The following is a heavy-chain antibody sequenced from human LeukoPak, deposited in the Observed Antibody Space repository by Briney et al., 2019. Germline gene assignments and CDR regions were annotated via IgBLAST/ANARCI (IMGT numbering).Heavy chain of an antibody. Sequence: GASVKVSCKASGYTFTSYYMHWVRQAPGQGLEWMGIINPSGGSTSYAQKFQGRVTMTRDTSTSTVYMELSSLRSEDTAAYYCARVTSTYYYDSSGYQDNWFDPWGQGTLVTVSS. D-gene: IGHD3-22*01. CDR3: ARVTSTYYYDSSGYQDNWFDP. V-gene: IGHV1-46*01. CDR2: INPSGGST. CDR1: GYTFTSYY. J-gene: IGHJ5*02.